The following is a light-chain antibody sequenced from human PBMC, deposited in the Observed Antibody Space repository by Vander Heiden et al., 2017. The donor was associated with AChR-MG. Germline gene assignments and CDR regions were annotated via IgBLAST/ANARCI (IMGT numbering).Light chain of an antibody. CDR2: GNS. J-gene: IGLJ1*01. CDR3: QSYDSSLSAYYV. CDR1: SSKNGVGYD. Sequence: QSVLTQPPSVSGAPGQRVTIPCTGSSSKNGVGYDVHWDQQLPGTAPKLLIYGNSKRPSGVPDRFSGSKSGTSASLAITGLQPEDEADYYCQSYDSSLSAYYVFGTGTKVTVL. V-gene: IGLV1-40*01.